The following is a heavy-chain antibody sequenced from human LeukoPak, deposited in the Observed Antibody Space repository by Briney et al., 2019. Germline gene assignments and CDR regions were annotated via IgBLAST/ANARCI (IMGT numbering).Heavy chain of an antibody. CDR1: GFTFSSYA. CDR3: ARAVVTMVRGPYGAFDI. D-gene: IGHD3-10*01. V-gene: IGHV3-30-3*01. CDR2: ISYDGSNK. J-gene: IGHJ3*02. Sequence: PGGSLRLSCAASGFTFSSYAMHWVRQAPGKGLEWVAVISYDGSNKYYADSVKGRFTISRDNSKNTLYLQMNSLRAEDTAVYYCARAVVTMVRGPYGAFDIWGQGTMVTVSS.